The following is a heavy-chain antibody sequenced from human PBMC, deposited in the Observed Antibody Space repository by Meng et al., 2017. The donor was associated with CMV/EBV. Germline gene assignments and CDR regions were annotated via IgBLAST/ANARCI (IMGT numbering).Heavy chain of an antibody. CDR2: INPNSGGT. CDR1: GYTFTGYY. J-gene: IGHJ2*01. V-gene: IGHV1-2*02. CDR3: ATYIGNYINWYFDL. D-gene: IGHD1-7*01. Sequence: VQLWSAGDGWKKPGASVKAPCKASGYTFTGYYMHWVRQAPGQGLEWMGWINPNSGGTNYAQKFQGRVTMTRDTSISTAYMELSRLRSDDTAVYYCATYIGNYINWYFDLWGRGTLVTVSS.